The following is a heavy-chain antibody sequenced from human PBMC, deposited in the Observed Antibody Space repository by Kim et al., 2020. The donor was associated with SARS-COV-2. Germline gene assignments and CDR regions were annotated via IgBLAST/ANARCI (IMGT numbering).Heavy chain of an antibody. CDR1: GGTFSSYA. CDR3: ASPRWGMGHYYYAMDV. V-gene: IGHV1-69*04. D-gene: IGHD2-8*02. J-gene: IGHJ6*02. Sequence: SVKVSCKASGGTFSSYAISWVRQAPGQGLEWMGRIIPILDIANYGQKFQGRVTITADKSTSTAYMELRNLRSEDTAVYYCASPRWGMGHYYYAMDVWGQGTTVTVSS. CDR2: IIPILDIA.